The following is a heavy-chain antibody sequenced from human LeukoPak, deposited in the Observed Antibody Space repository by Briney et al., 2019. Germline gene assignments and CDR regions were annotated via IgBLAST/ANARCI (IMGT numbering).Heavy chain of an antibody. CDR1: GFIVSSNY. V-gene: IGHV3-23*01. D-gene: IGHD3-22*01. Sequence: GGSLRLSCAASGFIVSSNYMSWVRQAPGKGPEWVSASSGSGGNTYYTDAVKGRFTISRDNSKNTLYLQVSSLRAEDTAVYYCAKYHSSGYYYFDYWGQGTLVTVSS. J-gene: IGHJ4*02. CDR3: AKYHSSGYYYFDY. CDR2: SSGSGGNT.